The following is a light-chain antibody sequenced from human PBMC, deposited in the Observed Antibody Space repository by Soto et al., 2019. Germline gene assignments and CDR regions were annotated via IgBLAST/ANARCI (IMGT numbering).Light chain of an antibody. CDR2: GAS. CDR1: QSFRSSY. CDR3: QQYGYSPPWT. Sequence: EIVLTQAPGTLSLSPGERATLSCSASQSFRSSYLAWFQQTPGQAPRFLIYGASRRVTGIPDRFSGRRSGAGLTLSISRLESEYFAVYYCQQYGYSPPWTFGQGNKVEIK. J-gene: IGKJ1*01. V-gene: IGKV3-20*01.